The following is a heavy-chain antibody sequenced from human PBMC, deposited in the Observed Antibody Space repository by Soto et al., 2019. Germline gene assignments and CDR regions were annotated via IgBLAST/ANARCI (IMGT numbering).Heavy chain of an antibody. CDR1: GVTFSSYG. CDR2: ISSSSSTI. CDR3: ARVKQQLVPWWFDP. D-gene: IGHD6-13*01. Sequence: GGSMRLSCTASGVTFSSYGMNWVRQAPGKGLEWVSSISSSSSTIYYADSVKGRFTISRDNAKNSLYLQMNSLRAEDTAVYYCARVKQQLVPWWFDPWGQGTLVTVSS. V-gene: IGHV3-48*01. J-gene: IGHJ5*02.